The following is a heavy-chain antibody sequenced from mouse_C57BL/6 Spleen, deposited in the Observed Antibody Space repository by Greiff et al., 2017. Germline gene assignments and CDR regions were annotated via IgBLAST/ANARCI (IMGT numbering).Heavy chain of an antibody. V-gene: IGHV1-18*01. J-gene: IGHJ3*01. D-gene: IGHD2-10*02. Sequence: EVKLQESGPELVKPGASVKIPCKASGYTFTDYNMDWVKQSHGKSLEWIGDINPNNGGTIYNQKFKGKATLTVDKSSSTAYMELRSLTSEDTAVYYCARRGYGNYAWFAYWGQGTLVTVSA. CDR1: GYTFTDYN. CDR2: INPNNGGT. CDR3: ARRGYGNYAWFAY.